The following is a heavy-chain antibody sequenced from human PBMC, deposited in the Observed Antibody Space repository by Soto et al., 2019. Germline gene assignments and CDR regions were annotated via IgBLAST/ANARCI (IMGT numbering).Heavy chain of an antibody. J-gene: IGHJ4*02. V-gene: IGHV4-39*01. CDR1: GESISSSSYY. CDR3: ARQRTTVVTQAYFDH. CDR2: FYYSGRT. Sequence: SETLSLTCIVPGESISSSSYYWGWIRQPPGKGLEWIGSFYYSGRTYYNPSFKSRVTISIDTSKNQFSLKLSSVTATDTAVYYCARQRTTVVTQAYFDHWGQGALVTVSS. D-gene: IGHD2-21*02.